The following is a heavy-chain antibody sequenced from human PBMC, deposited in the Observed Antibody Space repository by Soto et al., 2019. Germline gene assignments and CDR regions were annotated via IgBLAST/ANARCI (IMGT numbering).Heavy chain of an antibody. CDR3: ARDNILGILYGGMDV. CDR1: CGSISSGDYY. CDR2: IYYSGST. Sequence: PSETLSLTCTVSCGSISSGDYYWSWIRQPPGKGLEWIGYIYYSGSTYYNPSLKSRVTISVDTSKNQFSLKLSSVTAADTVVYYCARDNILGILYGGMDVWGQGTTVTVSS. J-gene: IGHJ6*02. V-gene: IGHV4-30-4*01. D-gene: IGHD3-3*01.